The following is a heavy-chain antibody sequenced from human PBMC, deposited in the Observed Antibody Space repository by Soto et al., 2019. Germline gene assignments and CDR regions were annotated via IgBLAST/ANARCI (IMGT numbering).Heavy chain of an antibody. CDR3: ARHSSSWPNLDY. CDR2: IYYSGSS. J-gene: IGHJ4*02. CDR1: GGSIGNSY. Sequence: QVQLQESGPGLVKPSETLSLTCTVSGGSIGNSYWSWIRQSPGKGLEWIGYIYYSGSSNYNPSLKSRGSISVNTSKNPFSLKLSPVTAADPAVYYLARHSSSWPNLDYWGQGTLVIVSS. V-gene: IGHV4-59*08. D-gene: IGHD6-13*01.